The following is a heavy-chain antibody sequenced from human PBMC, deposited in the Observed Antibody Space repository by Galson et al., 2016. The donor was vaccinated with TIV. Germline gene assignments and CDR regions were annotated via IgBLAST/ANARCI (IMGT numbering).Heavy chain of an antibody. Sequence: SVKVSCKASGYTFTSYDINRVRQATGQGLEWMGWMNPNSGNTGYAQKFQGRVTMTRNTSISTAYIELTSLRSEDTAVYYCARGGYSSRWYGDAFDIWGQGTMVTVSS. CDR1: GYTFTSYD. D-gene: IGHD6-13*01. CDR3: ARGGYSSRWYGDAFDI. J-gene: IGHJ3*02. V-gene: IGHV1-8*01. CDR2: MNPNSGNT.